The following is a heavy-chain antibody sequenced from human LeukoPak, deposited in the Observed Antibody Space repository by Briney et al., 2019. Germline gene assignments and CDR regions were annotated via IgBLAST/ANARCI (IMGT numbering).Heavy chain of an antibody. CDR3: ARHGSGRYYPAEGRVDY. CDR1: GYGFTSYH. D-gene: IGHD3-10*01. CDR2: INPSVGGT. J-gene: IGHJ4*02. Sequence: AASVKVSCKAFGYGFTSYHIHLVRQAPGQGLEWMGIINPSVGGTTYARKFQGRVTMTRDTSTSTVYMELSSLRSEDTAVYYCARHGSGRYYPAEGRVDYWGQGTLVTVSS. V-gene: IGHV1-46*03.